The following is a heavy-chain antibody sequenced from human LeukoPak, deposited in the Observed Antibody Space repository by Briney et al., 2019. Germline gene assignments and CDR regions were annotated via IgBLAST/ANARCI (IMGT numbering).Heavy chain of an antibody. D-gene: IGHD1-1*01. J-gene: IGHJ6*02. Sequence: SETLSLTCTVPGGSISSGGYYWSWIRQHPGKGLEWIGFIYYSGSTYYSPSLKSRVTISVDTSKNQFSLKLSSVTAADTAVYYCARDGGLERPFGMDVWGQGTTVTVSS. CDR1: GGSISSGGYY. V-gene: IGHV4-31*03. CDR3: ARDGGLERPFGMDV. CDR2: IYYSGST.